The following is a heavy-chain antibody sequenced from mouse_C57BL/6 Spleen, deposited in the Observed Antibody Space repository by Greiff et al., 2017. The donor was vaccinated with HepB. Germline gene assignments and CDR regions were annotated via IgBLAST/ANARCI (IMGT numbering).Heavy chain of an antibody. J-gene: IGHJ3*01. CDR2: IDPNSGGT. CDR3: ARGRITTVVEGFAY. V-gene: IGHV1-72*01. D-gene: IGHD1-1*01. CDR1: GYTFTSYW. Sequence: QFQLQQPGAELVKPGASVKLSCKASGYTFTSYWMHWVKQRPGRGLEWIGRIDPNSGGTKYNEKFKSKATLTVDKPSSTAYMQLSSLTSEDSAVYYCARGRITTVVEGFAYWGQGTLVTVSA.